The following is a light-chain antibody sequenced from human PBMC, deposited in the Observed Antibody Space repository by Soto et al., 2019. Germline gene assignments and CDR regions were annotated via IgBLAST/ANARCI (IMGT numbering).Light chain of an antibody. CDR1: TSDVGNYNF. Sequence: QSVLTQPASVSGSPGQSITISCTGTTSDVGNYNFVSWYQHHPGKAPKLIIYEVSRRPTGISSRFSGSKSGNTASLTISGLQAEDEADYFCSSYTTWNTSIFGGGTKLTVL. J-gene: IGLJ2*01. CDR2: EVS. V-gene: IGLV2-14*01. CDR3: SSYTTWNTSI.